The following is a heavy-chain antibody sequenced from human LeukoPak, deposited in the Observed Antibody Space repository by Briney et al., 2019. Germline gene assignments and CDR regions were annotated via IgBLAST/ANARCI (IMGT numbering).Heavy chain of an antibody. CDR3: ARDHSSQPYYYYYGMDV. V-gene: IGHV4-59*01. CDR2: IYYSGST. D-gene: IGHD6-13*01. J-gene: IGHJ6*02. CDR1: GGSISSYY. Sequence: PSETLSLTCTVSGGSISSYYWRWIRQPPGKGLEWIGYIYYSGSTNYNPSLKSRVTISVDTSKNQFSLKLSSVTAADTAVYYCARDHSSQPYYYYYGMDVWGQGTTVTVSS.